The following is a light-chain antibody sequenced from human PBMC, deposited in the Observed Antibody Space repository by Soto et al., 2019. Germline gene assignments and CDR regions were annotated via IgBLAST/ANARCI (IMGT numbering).Light chain of an antibody. CDR1: QSISSW. Sequence: DIQMTQSPSTLSASVGDRVTITCRASQSISSWLAWYQQKPGKAPKLLIYDASRLESGVPSRFSGSVSGTEFTLTISSPQPDDFSTYYCQQYNSYPLTVGGGTKVDSK. CDR2: DAS. CDR3: QQYNSYPLT. J-gene: IGKJ4*01. V-gene: IGKV1-5*01.